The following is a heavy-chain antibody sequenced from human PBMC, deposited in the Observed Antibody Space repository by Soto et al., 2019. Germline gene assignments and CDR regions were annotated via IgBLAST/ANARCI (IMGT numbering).Heavy chain of an antibody. CDR2: IYYSGST. D-gene: IGHD6-19*01. CDR1: GGSISSYY. Sequence: SETLSLTCTVSGGSISSYYWSWIRQPPGKGLEWIGYIYYSGSTNYNPSLKSRVTISVDTSKNQFSLKLSSVTAADTAVYYCARDRRLVPFEFDPWGQGTLVTVSS. CDR3: ARDRRLVPFEFDP. V-gene: IGHV4-59*01. J-gene: IGHJ5*02.